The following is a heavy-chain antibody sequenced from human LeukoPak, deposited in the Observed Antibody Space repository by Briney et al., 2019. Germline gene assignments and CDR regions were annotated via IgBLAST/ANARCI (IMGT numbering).Heavy chain of an antibody. V-gene: IGHV3-21*01. CDR1: GFTFSSYS. D-gene: IGHD6-13*01. CDR3: ARDNVTAGPTFDY. CDR2: ISSSSSYI. Sequence: GGSLRLSCAASGFTFSSYSMNGVRQAPGKGLEWVSSISSSSSYIYYADSVKGRFTISRDNAKNSLYLQMNSLRAEDTAVYYCARDNVTAGPTFDYWGQGTLVTVSS. J-gene: IGHJ4*02.